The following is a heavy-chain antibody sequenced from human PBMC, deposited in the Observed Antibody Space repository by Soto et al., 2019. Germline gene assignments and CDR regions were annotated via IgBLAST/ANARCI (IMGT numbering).Heavy chain of an antibody. CDR3: VRTAREGAVAPHWFDR. D-gene: IGHD2-21*02. V-gene: IGHV4-30-4*01. J-gene: IGHJ5*02. CDR1: GASIRSTDYY. Sequence: LTCTVSGASIRSTDYYWSWIRQAPGKGLEWIGYVYYTGSTYYNPSLMSRLTISVDTSKNQFSLKLTSVTAAETAVYYCVRTAREGAVAPHWFDRWGQGTQVTVSS. CDR2: VYYTGST.